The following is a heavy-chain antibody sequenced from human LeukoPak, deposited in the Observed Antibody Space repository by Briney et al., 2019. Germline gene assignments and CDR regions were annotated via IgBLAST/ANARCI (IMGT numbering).Heavy chain of an antibody. CDR1: GGSFSGYY. CDR3: ARVPRLYRSSTSCYEFTFSWCGMDV. Sequence: SETLSLTCAVYGGSFSGYYWSWIRQPPGKGLEWIGEINHSGSTNYNPSLKSRVTISVDTSKNQFSLKLSSVTAADTAVYYCARVPRLYRSSTSCYEFTFSWCGMDVWGQGTTVTVSS. CDR2: INHSGST. D-gene: IGHD2-2*01. J-gene: IGHJ6*02. V-gene: IGHV4-34*01.